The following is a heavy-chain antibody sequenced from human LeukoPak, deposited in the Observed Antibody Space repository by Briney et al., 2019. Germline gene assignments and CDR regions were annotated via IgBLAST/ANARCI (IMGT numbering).Heavy chain of an antibody. CDR3: ARAVSIFGVASLEFDY. CDR1: GFTFSSYE. CDR2: ISSSGSTI. Sequence: GGSLRLSCAASGFTFSSYEMNWVRQAPGKGLEWVSYISSSGSTIYYADSVKGRFTISRDNAKNSLYLQMNSLRAEDTAVYYCARAVSIFGVASLEFDYWGQGTLVTVSS. J-gene: IGHJ4*02. V-gene: IGHV3-48*03. D-gene: IGHD3-3*01.